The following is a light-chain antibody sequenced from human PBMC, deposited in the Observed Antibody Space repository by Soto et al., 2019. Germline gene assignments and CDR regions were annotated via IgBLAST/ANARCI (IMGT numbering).Light chain of an antibody. CDR1: QSVSSN. J-gene: IGKJ1*01. V-gene: IGKV3-15*01. CDR2: GAF. CDR3: QHRNTWPPRWT. Sequence: QSPVTRSVCTGGRDTLSCRASQSVSSNLAWYQQKPGQAPSLLIYGAFTRSTGIAASVSGTGSGTEFALTITSLQPEALAVYYCQHRNTWPPRWTFGRGTK.